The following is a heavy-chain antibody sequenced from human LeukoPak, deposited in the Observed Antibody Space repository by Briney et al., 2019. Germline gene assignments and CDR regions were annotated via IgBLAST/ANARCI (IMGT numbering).Heavy chain of an antibody. V-gene: IGHV4-34*01. CDR3: ARDDGDYFDY. Sequence: TPSETLSLTCAVYGGSFSGYYWSWIRQPPGKGLEWIGEINHSGSTNYNPSLKSRVTISVDTSKNQLSLKLSSVTAADTAVYYCARDDGDYFDYWGQGTLVTVSS. J-gene: IGHJ4*02. CDR2: INHSGST. D-gene: IGHD4-17*01. CDR1: GGSFSGYY.